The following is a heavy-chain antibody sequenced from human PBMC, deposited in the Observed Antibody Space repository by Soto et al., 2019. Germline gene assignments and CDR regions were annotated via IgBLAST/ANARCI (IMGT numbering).Heavy chain of an antibody. CDR2: INHSGST. V-gene: IGHV4-34*01. Sequence: QVQLQQWGAGLLKPSETLSLTCAVYGGSFSGYYWSWIRQPPGKGLEWIGEINHSGSTNYNPSLRRRVTISVDTSKNQFSLKLSSVTAADTAVYYCARGSNILTGYYRRYYYYGMDVWGQGTTVTVSS. J-gene: IGHJ6*02. CDR3: ARGSNILTGYYRRYYYYGMDV. D-gene: IGHD3-9*01. CDR1: GGSFSGYY.